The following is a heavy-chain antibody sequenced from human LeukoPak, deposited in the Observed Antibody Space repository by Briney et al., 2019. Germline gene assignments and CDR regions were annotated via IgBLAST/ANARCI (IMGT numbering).Heavy chain of an antibody. D-gene: IGHD2-15*01. CDR1: GFTFSSYA. CDR2: ISSSGGHI. CDR3: AKGSGSSCYSPCDY. V-gene: IGHV3-21*04. J-gene: IGHJ4*02. Sequence: GGSLRLSCAASGFTFSSYAMHWVRQAPGKGLEWVSSISSSGGHIYYADSVKGRFTISRDNAKNSLYLQMDSLRAEDTAVYYCAKGSGSSCYSPCDYWGQGILVTVSS.